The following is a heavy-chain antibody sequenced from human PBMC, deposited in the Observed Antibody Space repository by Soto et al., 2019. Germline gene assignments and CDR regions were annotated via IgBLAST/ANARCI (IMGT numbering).Heavy chain of an antibody. CDR3: ARSSGSGYSYVYYYYYGMDV. Sequence: SQTPSVTCAMSGSSVSSNSAAWNLIRRSPSRGLQPLGRTYYRSKWYNDYAVSVKSRITINPDTSKNQFSLQLNSVTPEDTAVYYCARSSGSGYSYVYYYYYGMDVWGQGTTVTVSS. CDR1: GSSVSSNSAA. V-gene: IGHV6-1*01. D-gene: IGHD5-18*01. CDR2: TYYRSKWYN. J-gene: IGHJ6*02.